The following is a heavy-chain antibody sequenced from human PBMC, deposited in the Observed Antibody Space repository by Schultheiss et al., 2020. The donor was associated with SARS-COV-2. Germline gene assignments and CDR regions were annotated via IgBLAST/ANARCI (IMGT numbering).Heavy chain of an antibody. Sequence: GESLKISCAASGFTFSNAWMNWVRQAPGKGLEWVGRIKSKTDGGTTDYDAPVKGRFTISRDDSKNTLYLQMNSLKTEDTAVYYCTTNYYDSSGYTLFDYWGQGTLVTVSS. D-gene: IGHD3-22*01. V-gene: IGHV3-15*07. J-gene: IGHJ4*02. CDR1: GFTFSNAW. CDR2: IKSKTDGGTT. CDR3: TTNYYDSSGYTLFDY.